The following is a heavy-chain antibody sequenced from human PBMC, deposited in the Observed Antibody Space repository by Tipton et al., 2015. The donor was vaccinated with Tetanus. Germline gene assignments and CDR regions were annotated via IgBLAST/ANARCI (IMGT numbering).Heavy chain of an antibody. V-gene: IGHV3-23*01. CDR1: GFTFNYFA. D-gene: IGHD6-19*01. CDR3: AKDWGGDSGWFFFDH. J-gene: IGHJ4*02. CDR2: ITGTGGRT. Sequence: SLRLSCAASGFTFNYFAMNWVRQAPGKGLEWVSGITGTGGRTSYADSVKGRFTISRDNSKNTLYLQMNTLRADDTAIYYCAKDWGGDSGWFFFDHWGQGALVTVSS.